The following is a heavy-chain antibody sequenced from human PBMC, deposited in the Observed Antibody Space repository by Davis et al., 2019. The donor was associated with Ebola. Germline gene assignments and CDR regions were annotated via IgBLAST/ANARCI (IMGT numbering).Heavy chain of an antibody. V-gene: IGHV4-59*01. D-gene: IGHD1-26*01. J-gene: IGHJ3*02. CDR3: ARVPGIVGATGERGAFDI. CDR1: GGSITSYY. CDR2: IYYRGTT. Sequence: PSETLSLTCTVSGGSITSYYWTWIRQPPGKGLEWIGNIYYRGTTEYNPSLTSRVTISVDTSKNQFFLKLSYVTAADTAVYYCARVPGIVGATGERGAFDIWGQGTMVTVSS.